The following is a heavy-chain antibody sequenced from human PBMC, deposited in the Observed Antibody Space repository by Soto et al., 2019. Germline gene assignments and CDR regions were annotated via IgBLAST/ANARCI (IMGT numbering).Heavy chain of an antibody. D-gene: IGHD1-1*01. CDR1: GFTFSIYA. Sequence: WGSPSLSCAASGFTFSIYAMTWVRQAPGKGLEWVSVIRSRGDRIFYADSVQGRFAISRDNSRNTLYLQMNYLSAEDTAVYYCAKQQGPGTPYYYAMDVWGQGTTVTVSS. J-gene: IGHJ6*02. CDR2: IRSRGDRI. V-gene: IGHV3-23*01. CDR3: AKQQGPGTPYYYAMDV.